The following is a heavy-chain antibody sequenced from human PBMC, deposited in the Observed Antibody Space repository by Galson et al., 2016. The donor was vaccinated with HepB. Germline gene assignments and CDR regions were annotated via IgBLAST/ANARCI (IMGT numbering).Heavy chain of an antibody. J-gene: IGHJ4*02. V-gene: IGHV4-4*02. CDR2: IYHTGTT. CDR1: GGSISGNNW. D-gene: IGHD2-15*01. CDR3: APLGYCSGDTCHRVY. Sequence: ETLSLTCVVSGGSISGNNWWSWLRQPPGKGLEWIGEIYHTGTTNYNPSLESRVTISLDKSKNQFSLKLSSVTAADTAVYYCAPLGYCSGDTCHRVYWGQGTLVTVSS.